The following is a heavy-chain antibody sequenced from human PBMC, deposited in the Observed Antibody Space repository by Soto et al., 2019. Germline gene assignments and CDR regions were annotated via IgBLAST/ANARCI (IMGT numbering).Heavy chain of an antibody. J-gene: IGHJ4*02. Sequence: QVQLQESGPGLVKPSETLSLTCAVSGDSISSYYCMWIRQPPGKGLESIGYLYYGRSANYNPSLKSRGTLSVYTSTNQCSLTLSSMTAADPAVYYCALRSMAVVPEYWGQVTLVTVSS. CDR1: GDSISSYY. V-gene: IGHV4-59*01. CDR3: ALRSMAVVPEY. D-gene: IGHD3-22*01. CDR2: LYYGRSA.